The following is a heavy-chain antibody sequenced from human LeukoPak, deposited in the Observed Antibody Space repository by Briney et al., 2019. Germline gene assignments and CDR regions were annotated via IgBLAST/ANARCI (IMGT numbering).Heavy chain of an antibody. J-gene: IGHJ4*02. CDR1: GFTFSSYA. D-gene: IGHD3-10*01. Sequence: PGGSLRLSCAASGFTFSSYAMHWVRQAPGKGLEWVAVISYDGSNKYYADSVKGRFTISRDNSKNTLYLQMNSLRAEDTAVYYCARTAMVRRPFDYWGQGTLVTVSS. CDR2: ISYDGSNK. CDR3: ARTAMVRRPFDY. V-gene: IGHV3-30-3*01.